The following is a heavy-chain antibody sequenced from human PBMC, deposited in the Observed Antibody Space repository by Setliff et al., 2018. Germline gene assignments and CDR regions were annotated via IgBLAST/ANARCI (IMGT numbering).Heavy chain of an antibody. CDR2: IWHDGGNK. D-gene: IGHD2-15*01. J-gene: IGHJ4*02. CDR3: ARTCSGSGCYAGLES. CDR1: GFTFSNYR. Sequence: QPGGSLRLSCAASGFTFSNYRMHWVRQAPGKGLEWVAVIWHDGGNKYHADSVKGRFTISRDNSKNTLYLQMNSLRPEDTAVYYCARTCSGSGCYAGLESWGQGTPVTAPQ. V-gene: IGHV3-33*08.